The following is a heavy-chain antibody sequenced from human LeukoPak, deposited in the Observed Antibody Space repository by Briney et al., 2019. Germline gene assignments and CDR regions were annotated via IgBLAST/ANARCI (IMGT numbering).Heavy chain of an antibody. CDR3: ARDRQTFDSDV. CDR2: LHSGGAT. D-gene: IGHD2-21*01. J-gene: IGHJ6*01. V-gene: IGHV4-4*07. Sequence: SETLSLTCSVSGGSIISDYWSWIRQPAGKGLEWLGRLHSGGATDYNPSLKSRVTMSLDTSKSQFSLRLSSVTAADTAVYYCARDRQTFDSDVWGRGTTVSVSS. CDR1: GGSIISDY.